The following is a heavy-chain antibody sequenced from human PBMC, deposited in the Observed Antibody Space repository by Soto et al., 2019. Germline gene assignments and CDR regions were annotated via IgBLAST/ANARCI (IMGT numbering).Heavy chain of an antibody. CDR2: IIPIFGTA. D-gene: IGHD6-13*01. Sequence: QVQLVQSGAEVKKPGSSVKVSCKASGGTFSSYAISWVRQAPGQGLEWMGGIIPIFGTANYAQKFQGRVTITADESTSTAYRELSSLRSEDTAVYYCARVLPYKPEQPRPSDWFDPWGQGTLVTVSS. J-gene: IGHJ5*02. CDR3: ARVLPYKPEQPRPSDWFDP. CDR1: GGTFSSYA. V-gene: IGHV1-69*12.